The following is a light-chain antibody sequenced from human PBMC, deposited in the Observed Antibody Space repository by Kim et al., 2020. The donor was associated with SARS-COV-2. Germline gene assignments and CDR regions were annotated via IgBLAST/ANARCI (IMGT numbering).Light chain of an antibody. CDR1: QSVSSNY. J-gene: IGKJ1*01. V-gene: IGKV3-20*01. Sequence: EIVLTQSPVTLSLSPGERATLSCRASQSVSSNYLAWYQQKPGQAPRLIICGASSRATGTPDWFSSSGARKDFIITISRLEPEVFVVYYWQQNSSSTVTFGQGTRVDIK. CDR2: GAS. CDR3: QQNSSSTVT.